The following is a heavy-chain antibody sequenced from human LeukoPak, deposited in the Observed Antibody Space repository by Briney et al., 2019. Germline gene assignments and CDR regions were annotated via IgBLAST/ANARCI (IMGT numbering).Heavy chain of an antibody. CDR1: GYTFTSYY. J-gene: IGHJ3*02. D-gene: IGHD3-10*01. V-gene: IGHV1-46*03. CDR2: INPSGGST. CDR3: ATSLGGDNAFDI. Sequence: ASVKVSCKASGYTFTSYYMHWVRQAPGQGLEWMGIINPSGGSTSYAQKFQGRVTMTRDTSTSTAYMELSSLGSEDTAVYYCATSLGGDNAFDIWGQGTMVTVSS.